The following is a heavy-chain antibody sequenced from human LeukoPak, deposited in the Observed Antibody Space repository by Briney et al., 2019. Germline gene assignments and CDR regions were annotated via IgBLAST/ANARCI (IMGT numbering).Heavy chain of an antibody. CDR3: ARDPGDRWFFDL. CDR2: ISRSGATT. Sequence: GGSLRLSCAATGFTFNNYAMDWVRQAPGKGLEWVSLISRSGATTYYADSVKGRFTISRDNSRNTLYLQMTSLRAEDTAVYYCARDPGDRWFFDLWGRGTLVTVSS. V-gene: IGHV3-23*01. D-gene: IGHD7-27*01. J-gene: IGHJ2*01. CDR1: GFTFNNYA.